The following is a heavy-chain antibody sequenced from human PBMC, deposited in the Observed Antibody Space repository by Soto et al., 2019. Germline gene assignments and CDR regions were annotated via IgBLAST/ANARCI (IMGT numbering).Heavy chain of an antibody. CDR3: ARGEGSEYNWFQYYYGMDV. Sequence: QVQLVQSGAEVKKPGASVKVSCKASGYTFTNFYLHWVRQAPGQGLEWVGIINPTGGDTSYAQKLQGRAAMTRDTSTSTVYMELSSLRSEDTAVYYCARGEGSEYNWFQYYYGMDVWGQGTTVTVSS. V-gene: IGHV1-46*01. CDR2: INPTGGDT. D-gene: IGHD1-1*01. CDR1: GYTFTNFY. J-gene: IGHJ6*02.